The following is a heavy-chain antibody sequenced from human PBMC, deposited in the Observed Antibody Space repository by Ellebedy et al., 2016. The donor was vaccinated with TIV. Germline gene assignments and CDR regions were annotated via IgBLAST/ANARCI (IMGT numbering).Heavy chain of an antibody. D-gene: IGHD2/OR15-2a*01. CDR3: TTEIYCTSSTCRDY. CDR2: IKRKADGGTA. Sequence: GGSLRLXCAGSGLSLNNAWMSWVRQTPGKGLEWIGRIKRKADGGTADYAAPVKGRFTISRDESKDTLYLQMNSLKTEDTAVYCCTTEIYCTSSTCRDYWGQGALVTVSS. J-gene: IGHJ4*02. V-gene: IGHV3-15*01. CDR1: GLSLNNAW.